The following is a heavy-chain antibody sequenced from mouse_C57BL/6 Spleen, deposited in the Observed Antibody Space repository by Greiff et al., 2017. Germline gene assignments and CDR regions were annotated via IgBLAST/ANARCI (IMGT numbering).Heavy chain of an antibody. CDR3: TYYYGSSYRFAY. J-gene: IGHJ3*01. Sequence: EVQRVESGAELVRPGASVKLSCTASGFNIKDDYMHWVKQRPEQGLEWIGWIDPENGDTEYASKFQGKATITADTSSNTAYLQLSSLTSEDTAVYYCTYYYGSSYRFAYWGQGTLVTVSA. CDR2: IDPENGDT. V-gene: IGHV14-4*01. D-gene: IGHD1-1*01. CDR1: GFNIKDDY.